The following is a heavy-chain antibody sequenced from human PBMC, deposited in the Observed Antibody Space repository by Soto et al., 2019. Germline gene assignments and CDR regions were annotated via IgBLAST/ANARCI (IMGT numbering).Heavy chain of an antibody. Sequence: EVQLLESEGGLVQPGGSLRLSCAASGFTFSTYAMIWVRQAPGKGLEWVSAVTGTGGSTYYADSVQGRFTISRDNSKNTLYLQMNSVRAEGAALYYCAKDWGYWGQGTLVTVSS. CDR3: AKDWGY. CDR1: GFTFSTYA. D-gene: IGHD3-16*01. V-gene: IGHV3-23*01. J-gene: IGHJ4*02. CDR2: VTGTGGST.